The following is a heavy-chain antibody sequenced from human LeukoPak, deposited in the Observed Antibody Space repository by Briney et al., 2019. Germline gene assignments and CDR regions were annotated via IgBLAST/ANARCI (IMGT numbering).Heavy chain of an antibody. CDR3: ARTPPYCGGDCYPYDY. CDR2: INHSGST. V-gene: IGHV4-34*01. Sequence: SETLSLTCAVYGGSFSGYYWSWIRQPPGKGLEWIGEINHSGSTNYNPSLKSRVTISVDTSKNQFSLKLSSVTAADTAVYYCARTPPYCGGDCYPYDYWGQGTLVTVSS. D-gene: IGHD2-21*02. J-gene: IGHJ4*02. CDR1: GGSFSGYY.